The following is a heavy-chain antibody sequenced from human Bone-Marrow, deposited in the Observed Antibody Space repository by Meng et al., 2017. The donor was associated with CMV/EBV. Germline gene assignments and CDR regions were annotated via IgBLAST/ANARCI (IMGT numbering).Heavy chain of an antibody. CDR2: ISGSGGST. J-gene: IGHJ6*02. Sequence: GESLKISCAASGFTVSSYAMSWVRQAPGKGLEWVSAISGSGGSTYYADSVKGRFTISRDNSKNTLYLQMNSLRAEDTAVYYCAKDQGYMRVRGVTVSMYVMDVWGQGTTATSSS. D-gene: IGHD3-10*01. CDR3: AKDQGYMRVRGVTVSMYVMDV. V-gene: IGHV3-23*01. CDR1: GFTVSSYA.